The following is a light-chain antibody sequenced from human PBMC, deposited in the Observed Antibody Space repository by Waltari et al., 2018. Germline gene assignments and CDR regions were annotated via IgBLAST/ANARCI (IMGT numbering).Light chain of an antibody. CDR1: SNDVGMYNL. CDR2: EVN. J-gene: IGLJ1*01. CDR3: FSYTGDTTLYV. Sequence: QSALTQPASVSVSPGQSITISCTGTSNDVGMYNLVPWYQQYPGKVPQLIIYEVNKRPSGVSHRFSGSKSRNTASLTISGLQAEDEADYYCFSYTGDTTLYVFGTGTKVTVL. V-gene: IGLV2-23*02.